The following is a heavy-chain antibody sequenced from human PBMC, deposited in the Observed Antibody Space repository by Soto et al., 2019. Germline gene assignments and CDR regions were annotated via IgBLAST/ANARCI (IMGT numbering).Heavy chain of an antibody. CDR1: GDSVSSNTAS. J-gene: IGHJ5*02. V-gene: IGHV6-1*01. CDR3: AKGDNLGPKTGYAFDP. Sequence: SQTLSLTCAISGDSVSSNTASWNWIRQSPSRGLEWLGRTYFRSKWYNDYAVSVKSRIIINPDTSNNQFSLQLNSVTPEDTAVNFCAKGDNLGPKTGYAFDPWGQGIMVTV. CDR2: TYFRSKWYN. D-gene: IGHD5-12*01.